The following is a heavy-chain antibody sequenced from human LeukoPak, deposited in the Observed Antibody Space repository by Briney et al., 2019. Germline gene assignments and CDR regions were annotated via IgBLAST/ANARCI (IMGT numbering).Heavy chain of an antibody. CDR2: IYPGDSDT. CDR1: GYTFTSYW. CDR3: ARGYYYDSSGYPDY. V-gene: IGHV5-51*01. D-gene: IGHD3-22*01. Sequence: GESLKISCKGSGYTFTSYWIGWVRQMPGKGLEWMGIIYPGDSDTRYSPSFQGQVSISADKSINTDYLQWSTLKASDTAMYYCARGYYYDSSGYPDYWGQGTQVTVSS. J-gene: IGHJ4*02.